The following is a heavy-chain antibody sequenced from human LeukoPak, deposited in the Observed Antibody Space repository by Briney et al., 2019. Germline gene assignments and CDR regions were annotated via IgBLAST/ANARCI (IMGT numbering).Heavy chain of an antibody. CDR3: ARDREMATIRSRGYYYYYMDV. V-gene: IGHV1-46*01. J-gene: IGHJ6*03. CDR1: AYTFTSYY. CDR2: INPLYCST. D-gene: IGHD5-24*01. Sequence: ASVKVSCKASAYTFTSYYMHSVRQAPRQRLERMGIINPLYCSTSYAQKFQGRVTMTRDTSTSTVYMELSSLRSEDTDVYYCARDREMATIRSRGYYYYYMDVWGKGTTVTVSS.